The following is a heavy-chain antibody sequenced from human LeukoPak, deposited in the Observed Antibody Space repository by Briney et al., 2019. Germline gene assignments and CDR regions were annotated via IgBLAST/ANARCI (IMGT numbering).Heavy chain of an antibody. CDR2: ISGSGGST. CDR1: GFIFSSSA. D-gene: IGHD6-19*01. CDR3: AKKRVAVAGTHYFDY. J-gene: IGHJ4*02. Sequence: PGGSLRLSCAASGFIFSSSAMTWVRQAPGKGLEWVSGISGSGGSTYYADSVKGRFTISRDNSKNTLYLQMNSLRAEDTAVYYCAKKRVAVAGTHYFDYWGQGTLVTVSS. V-gene: IGHV3-23*01.